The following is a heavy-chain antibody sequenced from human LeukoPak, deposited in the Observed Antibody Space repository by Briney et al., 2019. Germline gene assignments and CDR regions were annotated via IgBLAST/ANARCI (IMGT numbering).Heavy chain of an antibody. V-gene: IGHV4-4*07. D-gene: IGHD6-19*01. J-gene: IGHJ6*03. CDR1: GGSISSYY. CDR2: IYTSGST. Sequence: SETLSLTCTVSGGSISSYYWSWIRQPAGKGLEWIGRIYTSGSTNYNPSLKSRVTMSVDTSKNQFSLKLSSVTAADTAVYYCARDSVAGSTYYYYYMDVWGKGTTVTVSS. CDR3: ARDSVAGSTYYYYYMDV.